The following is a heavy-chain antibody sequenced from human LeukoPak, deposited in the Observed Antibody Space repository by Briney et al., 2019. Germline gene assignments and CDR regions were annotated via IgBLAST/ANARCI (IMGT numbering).Heavy chain of an antibody. CDR3: ARRPYSSGYYYWFDP. V-gene: IGHV1-69*13. CDR1: GYTFTSYV. D-gene: IGHD3-22*01. CDR2: IIPIFGTA. J-gene: IGHJ5*02. Sequence: GASVKVSCKASGYTFTSYVISWVRQAPGQGLEWMGGIIPIFGTANYAQKFQGRVTITADESTSTAYMELSSLRSEDTAVYYCARRPYSSGYYYWFDPWGQGTLVTVSS.